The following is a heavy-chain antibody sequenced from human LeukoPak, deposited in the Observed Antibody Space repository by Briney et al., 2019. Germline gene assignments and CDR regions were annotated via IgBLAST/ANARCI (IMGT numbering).Heavy chain of an antibody. CDR3: ARFHTSGAMVRGVT. D-gene: IGHD3-10*01. V-gene: IGHV1-2*02. Sequence: ASVKVSCKASGYTFTGYYMHWVRQAPGQGLEWMGWINPNSGGTNYAQKFQGRVTMTRDTSISTAYMELSRLRSDDTAVYYCARFHTSGAMVRGVTWGQGTLVTVSS. CDR2: INPNSGGT. CDR1: GYTFTGYY. J-gene: IGHJ4*02.